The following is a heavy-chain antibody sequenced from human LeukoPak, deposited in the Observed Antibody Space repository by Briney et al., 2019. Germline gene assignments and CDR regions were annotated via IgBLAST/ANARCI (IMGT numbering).Heavy chain of an antibody. V-gene: IGHV4-34*01. CDR3: ARRRVVVVPAANPWFDP. CDR1: GGSFSGYC. D-gene: IGHD2-2*01. J-gene: IGHJ5*02. Sequence: SETLSLTCAVYGGSFSGYCWSWIRQPPGKGLEWIGEINHSGSTNYNPSLKSRVTISVDTSKNQFSLKLSSVTAADTAMYYCARRRVVVVPAANPWFDPWGQGTLVTVSS. CDR2: INHSGST.